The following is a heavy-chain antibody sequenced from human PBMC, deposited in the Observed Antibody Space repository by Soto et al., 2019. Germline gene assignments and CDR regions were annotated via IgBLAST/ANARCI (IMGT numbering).Heavy chain of an antibody. CDR2: ISAYNGNT. V-gene: IGHV1-18*04. D-gene: IGHD3-3*01. CDR3: ARHHYDFWSGYYGWFDP. J-gene: IGHJ5*02. CDR1: GYTFTSYG. Sequence: ASVKVSFKASGYTFTSYGISWLRQAPGQGLEWMGWISAYNGNTNYAQKLQGRVTMTTDTSTSTAYMELRSLRSDDTAVYYCARHHYDFWSGYYGWFDPWGQGTLVTVS.